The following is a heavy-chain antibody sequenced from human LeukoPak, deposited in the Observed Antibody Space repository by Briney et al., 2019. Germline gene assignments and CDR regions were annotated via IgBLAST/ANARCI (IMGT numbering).Heavy chain of an antibody. CDR3: ASGGTTVYYGMDV. Sequence: GGSLRLYCAASGFTFSSYSMHWGRQAPGKGLEWVAVISYDGSNKYYADSVKGRFTISRDNSKNTLYLQMHSLRAEDTAVYYCASGGTTVYYGMDVWGKGTTVTVSS. V-gene: IGHV3-30*04. D-gene: IGHD2-2*01. CDR1: GFTFSSYS. CDR2: ISYDGSNK. J-gene: IGHJ6*04.